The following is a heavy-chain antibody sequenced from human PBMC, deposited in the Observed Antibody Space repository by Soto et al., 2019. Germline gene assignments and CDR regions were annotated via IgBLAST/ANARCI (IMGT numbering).Heavy chain of an antibody. D-gene: IGHD1-26*01. V-gene: IGHV3-23*01. CDR1: GFTFSSYA. CDR3: AKPVVPGRGSYYYYYYGMDV. Sequence: GGSLRLSCAASGFTFSSYAMSWVRQAPGKGLEWVSAISGSGGSTYYADSVKGRFTISRDNSKNTLYLQMNSLRAEDTAVYYCAKPVVPGRGSYYYYYYGMDVWGQGTTVTVSS. J-gene: IGHJ6*02. CDR2: ISGSGGST.